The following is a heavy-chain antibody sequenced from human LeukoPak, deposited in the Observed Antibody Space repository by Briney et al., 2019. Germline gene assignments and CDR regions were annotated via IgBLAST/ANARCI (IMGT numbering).Heavy chain of an antibody. V-gene: IGHV4-34*01. J-gene: IGHJ5*02. Sequence: PSETLSLTCAVYGGSFSGYYWSWIRQPPGKGLEWIGEINHSGSTNYNPSLKSGVTISVDTSKNQFSLKLSSVTAADTAVYYCVPLQSAADNWFDPWGQGTLVTVSS. CDR2: INHSGST. CDR1: GGSFSGYY. D-gene: IGHD6-25*01. CDR3: VPLQSAADNWFDP.